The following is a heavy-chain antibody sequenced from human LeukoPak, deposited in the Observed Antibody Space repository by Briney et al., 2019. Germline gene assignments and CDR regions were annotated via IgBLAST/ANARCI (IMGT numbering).Heavy chain of an antibody. V-gene: IGHV1-18*01. CDR1: GYTFTSYG. CDR3: AREVAGPAATVEWFDP. D-gene: IGHD2-2*01. J-gene: IGHJ5*02. Sequence: ASVKVSCKASGYTFTSYGISWVRQAPGQGLEWMGWISAYNGNTNYAQKLQGRVTMTTDTSTSTAYMELRSLRSDDTAVYYCAREVAGPAATVEWFDPWGQGTLVTVSS. CDR2: ISAYNGNT.